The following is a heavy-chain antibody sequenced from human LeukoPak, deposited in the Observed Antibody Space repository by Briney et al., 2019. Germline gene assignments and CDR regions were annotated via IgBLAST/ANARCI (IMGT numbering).Heavy chain of an antibody. D-gene: IGHD3-10*01. Sequence: GGSLRLSCAASGFTFSSCAMSWVRQAPGKGLEWVSAISGSGGSTYYADSVKGRFTISRDNSKNTLYLQMNSLRAEDTAVYYCAKSTLPMARGARGTSFDYWGQGTLVTVSS. CDR2: ISGSGGST. CDR3: AKSTLPMARGARGTSFDY. CDR1: GFTFSSCA. J-gene: IGHJ4*02. V-gene: IGHV3-23*01.